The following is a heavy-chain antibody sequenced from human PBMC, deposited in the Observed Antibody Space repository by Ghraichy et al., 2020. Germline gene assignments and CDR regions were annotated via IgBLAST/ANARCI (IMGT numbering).Heavy chain of an antibody. CDR2: MFYSGTT. CDR1: GGSISRYY. CDR3: ARASDYDVWSGYYMGGGWYFDF. D-gene: IGHD3-3*01. Sequence: SQTLSLTCTVSGGSISRYYWSWIRQPPGKGLEWIGYMFYSGTTNYTPSLKSRVTISIDASKNQLSLKMTSVTAADTAVYYCARASDYDVWSGYYMGGGWYFDFWGQGTLVTVSA. V-gene: IGHV4-59*01. J-gene: IGHJ4*02.